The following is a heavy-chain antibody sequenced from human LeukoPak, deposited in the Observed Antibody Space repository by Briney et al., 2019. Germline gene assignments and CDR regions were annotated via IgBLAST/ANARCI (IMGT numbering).Heavy chain of an antibody. J-gene: IGHJ4*02. CDR3: ARGISYGD. Sequence: SETLSLTCAVYGRSFSGYYWSWIRQPPGKGLEWIGEINHSGSTNYNPSLKSRVTISVDTSKNQFSLKLSSVTAADTAVYYCARGISYGDWGQGTLVTVSS. V-gene: IGHV4-34*01. CDR2: INHSGST. D-gene: IGHD5-18*01. CDR1: GRSFSGYY.